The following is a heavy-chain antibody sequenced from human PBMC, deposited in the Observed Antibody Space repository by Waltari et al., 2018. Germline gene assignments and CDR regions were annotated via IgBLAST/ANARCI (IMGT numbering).Heavy chain of an antibody. CDR3: AREWRIAARALGVLDY. CDR2: IRYDGSNK. CDR1: GFTFSSYG. Sequence: QVQLVESGGGVVQPGGSLRLSCAASGFTFSSYGMHWVRQAPGKGLEWVAFIRYDGSNKYYADSVKGRFTISRDNAKNSLYLQMNSLRAEDTAVYYCAREWRIAARALGVLDYWGQGTLVTVSS. D-gene: IGHD6-6*01. J-gene: IGHJ4*02. V-gene: IGHV3-30*02.